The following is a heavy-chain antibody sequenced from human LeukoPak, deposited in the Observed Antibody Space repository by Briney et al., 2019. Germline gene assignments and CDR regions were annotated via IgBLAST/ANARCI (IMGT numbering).Heavy chain of an antibody. CDR2: ISWDGGST. V-gene: IGHV3-43D*03. J-gene: IGHJ4*02. Sequence: GGSLRLSCAASGFTFDDYAMHWVRQAPGKGLEWVSLISWDGGSTYYADSVKGRFTISRDNSKNSLYLQMNSLRAEDTALYYCAKDHYYGSGVDYWGQGTLATVSS. CDR3: AKDHYYGSGVDY. D-gene: IGHD3-10*01. CDR1: GFTFDDYA.